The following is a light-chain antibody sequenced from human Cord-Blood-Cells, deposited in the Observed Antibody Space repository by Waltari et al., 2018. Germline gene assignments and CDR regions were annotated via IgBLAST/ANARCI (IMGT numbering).Light chain of an antibody. V-gene: IGKV1-13*02. CDR2: DAS. CDR3: QQFNSYLYT. CDR1: QGISSA. J-gene: IGKJ2*01. Sequence: AIHLTQSPSSLPASVGDRVPITCRASQGISSALAWYQQKPGKAPKLLIYDASSLESGVPARFSGSGSGTDFTLTISSLQPEDFATYYCQQFNSYLYTFGQGTKLEIK.